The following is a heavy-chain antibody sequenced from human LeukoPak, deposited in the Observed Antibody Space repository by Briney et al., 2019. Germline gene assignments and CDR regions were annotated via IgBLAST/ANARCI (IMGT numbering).Heavy chain of an antibody. CDR3: ARDLHGGNSFTSDWYFDL. CDR2: IYHSGST. CDR1: GGSISISNSNW. Sequence: PSETLSLTCAVPGGSISISNSNWWSWVRQPPGKGLEWIGEIYHSGSTNYNPSLKSRVTISVDKSKNQFSLKLSSVTAADTAVYYCARDLHGGNSFTSDWYFDLWGRGTLVTVSS. V-gene: IGHV4-4*02. J-gene: IGHJ2*01. D-gene: IGHD4-23*01.